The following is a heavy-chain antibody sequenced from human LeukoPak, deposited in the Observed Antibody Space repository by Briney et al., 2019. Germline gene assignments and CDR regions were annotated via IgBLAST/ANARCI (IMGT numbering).Heavy chain of an antibody. CDR2: ISSSSSYI. CDR1: GFTFSSYS. CDR3: ARPIGTAGPEYFEH. V-gene: IGHV3-21*01. J-gene: IGHJ1*01. D-gene: IGHD6-13*01. Sequence: GASLRLSCAASGFTFSSYSMNWVRQAPGKGLEWVSSISSSSSYIYYADSMKGRCTISRDNAKNSLYLQMNSVRAEDTAVYYCARPIGTAGPEYFEHWGQGTLVTVSS.